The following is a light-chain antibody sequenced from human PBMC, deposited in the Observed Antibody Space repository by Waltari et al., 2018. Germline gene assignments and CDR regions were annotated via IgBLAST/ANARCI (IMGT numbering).Light chain of an antibody. Sequence: EVALTQYPGTLSLSPGERATLSCRASQSVNKYLAWYQQRPGQAPRLLIYAASTRATGVPDRFSGSGFGTDFSLTISRLEPEDFAVYFCQNHERLPATFGQGTKVEIK. J-gene: IGKJ1*01. V-gene: IGKV3-20*01. CDR1: QSVNKY. CDR3: QNHERLPAT. CDR2: AAS.